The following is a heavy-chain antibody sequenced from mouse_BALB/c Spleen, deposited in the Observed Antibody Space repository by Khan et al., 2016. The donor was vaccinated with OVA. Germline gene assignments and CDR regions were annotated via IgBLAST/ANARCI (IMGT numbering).Heavy chain of an antibody. D-gene: IGHD1-1*01. CDR3: ARGNYYGYYFDY. V-gene: IGHV3-2*02. J-gene: IGHJ2*01. CDR2: ISYSGVT. CDR1: GYSITSGYA. Sequence: EVKLQESGPGLVKPSQSLSLTCTVTGYSITSGYAWNWIRQFPGNKLEWMGYISYSGVTSSTPSLKSRISITRATSKNQFFLPFTSVTTEDTATYYCARGNYYGYYFDYWGQGTTLTVSS.